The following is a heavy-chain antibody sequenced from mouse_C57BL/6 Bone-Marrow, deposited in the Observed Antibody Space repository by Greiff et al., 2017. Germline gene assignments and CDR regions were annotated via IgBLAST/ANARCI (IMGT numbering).Heavy chain of an antibody. D-gene: IGHD2-5*01. Sequence: VQLQQPAAELVKPGASVKMSCKASGYTFTSYWITWVKQRPGQGLEWIGDIYPGSGSTNYNEKFKSKATLTVDTSSSTAYMQLSSLTSEDSAVYYCARPYDSNYWYFDVWGTGTTVTVSS. CDR3: ARPYDSNYWYFDV. CDR2: IYPGSGST. J-gene: IGHJ1*03. CDR1: GYTFTSYW. V-gene: IGHV1-55*01.